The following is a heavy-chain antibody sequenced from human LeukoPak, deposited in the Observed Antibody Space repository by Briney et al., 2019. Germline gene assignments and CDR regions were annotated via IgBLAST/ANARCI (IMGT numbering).Heavy chain of an antibody. D-gene: IGHD3-3*01. CDR3: AKDHRDFGVVIKSLGY. J-gene: IGHJ4*02. Sequence: GGSLRLSCAASGFTFSSYSMNWVRQAPGKGLEWVSYISSSGSTMYYADSVKGRFTISRDNAKNSLYLQMNSLRGEDTAVYYCAKDHRDFGVVIKSLGYWGQGTLVTVSS. CDR1: GFTFSSYS. V-gene: IGHV3-48*04. CDR2: ISSSGSTM.